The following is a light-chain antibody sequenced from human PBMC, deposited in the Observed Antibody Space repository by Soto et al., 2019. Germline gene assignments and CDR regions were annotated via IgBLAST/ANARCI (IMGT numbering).Light chain of an antibody. CDR3: SSYTSSNTLV. J-gene: IGLJ2*01. Sequence: QSALTQPASVSGSPGQSITISCTGTSSDVGGYNYVSWYQQPPGKAPKLMIYEVSKRPSGVSNRFSGSKSGDTASLTISGLQAEDEADYYCSSYTSSNTLVFGGGTKVTVL. CDR2: EVS. CDR1: SSDVGGYNY. V-gene: IGLV2-14*01.